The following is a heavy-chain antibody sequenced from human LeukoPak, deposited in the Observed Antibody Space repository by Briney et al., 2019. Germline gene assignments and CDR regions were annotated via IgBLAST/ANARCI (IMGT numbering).Heavy chain of an antibody. D-gene: IGHD3-3*01. CDR3: ASSITIFGVVIRFDY. V-gene: IGHV4-39*01. CDR1: GGSISSSSYY. CDR2: IYYSGST. Sequence: PSETLSLTCTVSGGSISSSSYYWGWIRQPPGKGLEWIGSIYYSGSTYYNPSLETRVTISVDTSKNQFSLKLSSVTAADTAVYYCASSITIFGVVIRFDYWGQGTLVTVSS. J-gene: IGHJ4*02.